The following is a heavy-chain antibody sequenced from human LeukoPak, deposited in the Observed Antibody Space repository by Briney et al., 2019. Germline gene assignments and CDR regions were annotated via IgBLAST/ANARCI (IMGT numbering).Heavy chain of an antibody. CDR1: GYTFTSYG. CDR3: ARAAIRYFDWPPRNNWFDP. D-gene: IGHD3-9*01. J-gene: IGHJ5*02. Sequence: ASVKVSCKASGYTFTSYGISWVRHAPGQGLEWIGWISAYNGNTNYAQKLQGRVTMTTDTSTSTAYMELRSLRSDDTAVYYCARAAIRYFDWPPRNNWFDPWGQGTLVTVSS. V-gene: IGHV1-18*01. CDR2: ISAYNGNT.